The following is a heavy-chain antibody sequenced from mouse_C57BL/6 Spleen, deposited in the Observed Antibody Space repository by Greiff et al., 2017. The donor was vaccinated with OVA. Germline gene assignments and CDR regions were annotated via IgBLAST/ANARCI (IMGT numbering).Heavy chain of an antibody. CDR3: ARGDYYGSSYDY. CDR1: GYTFTSYW. Sequence: VQLQEPGAALVRPGSSVKLSCKASGYTFTSYWMHWVKQRPIQGLEWIGNIDPSDSETHYNQKFKDKATLTVDKSSSTAYMQLSSLTSEDSAVYYCARGDYYGSSYDYWGQGTTLTVSS. D-gene: IGHD1-1*01. J-gene: IGHJ2*01. CDR2: IDPSDSET. V-gene: IGHV1-52*01.